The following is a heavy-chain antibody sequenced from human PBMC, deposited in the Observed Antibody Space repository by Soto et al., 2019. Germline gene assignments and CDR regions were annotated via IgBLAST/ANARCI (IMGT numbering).Heavy chain of an antibody. V-gene: IGHV1-69*12. CDR1: GGSLSNYG. CDR3: ARGNATMTVLTTYSAMDV. CDR2: IIPVFGTP. J-gene: IGHJ6*02. Sequence: QVQLVQSGAEVKKPGSSVKVSCKASGGSLSNYGISWVRQAPGQGLEWMGAIIPVFGTPHYAQKFQDRVTITADESTTTVYMPVGSLTSADTAVYSCARGNATMTVLTTYSAMDVWCQGTTVTVSS. D-gene: IGHD3-22*01.